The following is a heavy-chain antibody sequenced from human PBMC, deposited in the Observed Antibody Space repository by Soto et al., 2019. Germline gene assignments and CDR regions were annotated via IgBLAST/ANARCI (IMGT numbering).Heavy chain of an antibody. V-gene: IGHV2-5*01. Sequence: GSGPTLVNPTQTLTLTCTFSGFSLSTSGVGVGWIRQPPGKALEWLALIYWNDDKRYSPSLKSRLTITKDTSKNQVVLTMTNMDPVDTATYYCAHSGIAARLSNFDAFDIWRQGTMVTVSS. CDR1: GFSLSTSGVG. CDR3: AHSGIAARLSNFDAFDI. CDR2: IYWNDDK. D-gene: IGHD6-6*01. J-gene: IGHJ3*02.